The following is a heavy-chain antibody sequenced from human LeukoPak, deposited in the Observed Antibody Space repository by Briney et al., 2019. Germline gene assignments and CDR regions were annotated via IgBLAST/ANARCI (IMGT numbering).Heavy chain of an antibody. CDR2: INSDRSST. Sequence: GGSLRLSCAASAFTFSSYWMHWVRQPPGKGLVWVSRINSDRSSTSYADSVKGRFTISRDNAKNTVYLQMNSLRAEDTAVYYCATSRTFDYWGQGTLVTVSS. J-gene: IGHJ4*02. CDR3: ATSRTFDY. CDR1: AFTFSSYW. V-gene: IGHV3-74*01. D-gene: IGHD2-8*01.